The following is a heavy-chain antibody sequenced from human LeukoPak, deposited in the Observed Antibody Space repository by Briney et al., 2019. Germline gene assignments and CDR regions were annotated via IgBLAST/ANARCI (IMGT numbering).Heavy chain of an antibody. V-gene: IGHV4-34*01. CDR1: GGSFSGYY. J-gene: IGHJ4*02. D-gene: IGHD5-18*01. Sequence: SETLSLTCAVYGGSFSGYYWSWIRQPPGKGPEWIGEINHSGSTNYNPSLKSRVTISVDTSKNQFSLKLSSVTAADTAVYYCARLLDTAMVWDYWGQGTLVTVSS. CDR3: ARLLDTAMVWDY. CDR2: INHSGST.